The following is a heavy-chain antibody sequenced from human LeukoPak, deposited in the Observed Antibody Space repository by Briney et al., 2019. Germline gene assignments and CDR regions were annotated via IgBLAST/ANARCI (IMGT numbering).Heavy chain of an antibody. CDR1: GITISSEG. Sequence: SGGSLRLSCAASGITISSEGMHWVRQTPGKGLEWLAVFSYDGSEIYYSDSVKGRFTISRDNSKNTLYLQMNSLRAEDTAVYYCARGGTMYYGSGNFDYWGQGSLVTVSS. J-gene: IGHJ4*02. CDR2: FSYDGSEI. D-gene: IGHD3-10*01. CDR3: ARGGTMYYGSGNFDY. V-gene: IGHV3-30*03.